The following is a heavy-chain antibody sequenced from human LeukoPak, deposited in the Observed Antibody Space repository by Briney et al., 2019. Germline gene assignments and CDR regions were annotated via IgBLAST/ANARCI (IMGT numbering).Heavy chain of an antibody. V-gene: IGHV4-59*01. CDR2: IYYSGST. Sequence: KTSETLSLTCTVSGGSISSYYWSWIRQPPGKGLEWIGYIYYSGSTNYNPSLKSRVTISVDTSKNQFSLKLNSVTAADTAVYYCARATSGTGYWTGDYYYGMDVWGQGTTVTVSS. CDR1: GGSISSYY. D-gene: IGHD3-9*01. CDR3: ARATSGTGYWTGDYYYGMDV. J-gene: IGHJ6*02.